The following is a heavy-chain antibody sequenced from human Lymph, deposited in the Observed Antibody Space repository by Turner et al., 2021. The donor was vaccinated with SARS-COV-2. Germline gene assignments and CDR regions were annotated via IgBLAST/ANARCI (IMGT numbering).Heavy chain of an antibody. CDR3: ARDLGTYGMDV. CDR2: IYSGGTT. Sequence: EVQLVETGGGLIQPGVSLRLSCAASGIIVSRNYMNWVRQAPGKGLEWVSVIYSGGTTYYADSVKGRFTISRDNSKNTLYLQMNSLRVEYTAVYYCARDLGTYGMDVWGQGTTVTVSS. D-gene: IGHD6-13*01. V-gene: IGHV3-53*02. J-gene: IGHJ6*02. CDR1: GIIVSRNY.